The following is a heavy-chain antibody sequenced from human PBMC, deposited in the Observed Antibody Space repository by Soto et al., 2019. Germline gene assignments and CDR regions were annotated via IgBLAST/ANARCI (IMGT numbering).Heavy chain of an antibody. D-gene: IGHD3-10*01. Sequence: ASVKVSCKVSGYTLTELSMHWVRQAPGKGLEWMGGFDPEDGETIYAQKFQGRVTITADKSTSTAYMELSSLRSEDTAVYYCARDQARFTMVRGVIPSFDYWGQGTLVTVSS. CDR2: FDPEDGET. J-gene: IGHJ4*02. V-gene: IGHV1-24*01. CDR1: GYTLTELS. CDR3: ARDQARFTMVRGVIPSFDY.